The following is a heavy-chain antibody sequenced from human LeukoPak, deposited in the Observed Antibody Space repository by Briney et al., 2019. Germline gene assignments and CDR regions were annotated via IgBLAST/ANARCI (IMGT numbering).Heavy chain of an antibody. J-gene: IGHJ4*02. CDR2: IYHSVST. V-gene: IGHV4-30-2*01. Sequence: LVNPTQTLTLTCTFSGFSLSTSGMCVNWIRQPPGKGLEWIGYIYHSVSTYYNPSLKSRVTISVERSKNQFSLKLTSVTAADAALYYCARANGYYGSGIPYFDFWGQGTLVTVSS. D-gene: IGHD3-10*01. CDR1: GFSLSTSGMC. CDR3: ARANGYYGSGIPYFDF.